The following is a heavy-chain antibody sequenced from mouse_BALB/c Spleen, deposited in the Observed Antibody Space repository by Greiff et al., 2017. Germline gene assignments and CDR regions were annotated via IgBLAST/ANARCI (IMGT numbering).Heavy chain of an antibody. CDR1: GFTFSSFG. CDR3: ARYDYEPFAY. D-gene: IGHD2-4*01. V-gene: IGHV5-17*02. Sequence: EVKLVESGGGLVQPGGSRKLSCAASGFTFSSFGMHWVRQAPEKGLEWVAYISSGSSTIYYADTVKGRFTISRDNPKNTLFLQMTSLRSEDTAMYYCARYDYEPFAYWGQGTLVTVSA. J-gene: IGHJ3*01. CDR2: ISSGSSTI.